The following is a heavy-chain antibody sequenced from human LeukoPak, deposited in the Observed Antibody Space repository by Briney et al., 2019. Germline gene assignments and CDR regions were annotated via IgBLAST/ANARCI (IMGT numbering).Heavy chain of an antibody. CDR1: GFTFSSYG. D-gene: IGHD3-10*01. V-gene: IGHV3-30*19. CDR2: ISYDGSNK. J-gene: IGHJ4*02. CDR3: ARDGRVRGVITHFDY. Sequence: GGSLRLSCAASGFTFSSYGMHWVRQAPGKGLEWVAVISYDGSNKYYADSVKGRFTISRDNSKNTLYLQMNSLRAEDTAVYYCARDGRVRGVITHFDYWGQGTLVTVSS.